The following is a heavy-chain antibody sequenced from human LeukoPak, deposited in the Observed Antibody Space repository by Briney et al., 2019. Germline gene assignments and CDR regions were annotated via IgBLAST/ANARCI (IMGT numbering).Heavy chain of an antibody. V-gene: IGHV1-2*02. CDR1: GYTFTGYY. CDR2: INPNSGGT. J-gene: IGHJ4*02. D-gene: IGHD1-26*01. CDR3: ARGGVGAKGTIAYDY. Sequence: ASVKVSCKASGYTFTGYYMHWVRQAPGQGLEWMGWINPNSGGTNYAQKFQGRVTMTRDTSISTAYMELSSLRSEDTAVYYCARGGVGAKGTIAYDYWGQGTLVTVSS.